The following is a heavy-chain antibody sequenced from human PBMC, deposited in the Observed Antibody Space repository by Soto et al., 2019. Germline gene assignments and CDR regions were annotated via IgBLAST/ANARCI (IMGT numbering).Heavy chain of an antibody. V-gene: IGHV3-30-3*01. CDR2: ISYDGSNK. D-gene: IGHD6-19*01. CDR3: ARAPYSSGWYDY. CDR1: GFTFSSYA. J-gene: IGHJ4*02. Sequence: QVQLVESGGGVVQPGRSLRLSCAASGFTFSSYAMHWVRQAPGKGLEWVAVISYDGSNKYYADSVKGRFTISRDNSKNTLYLQMNSLRGEDTAVYYCARAPYSSGWYDYWGQGTLVTVSS.